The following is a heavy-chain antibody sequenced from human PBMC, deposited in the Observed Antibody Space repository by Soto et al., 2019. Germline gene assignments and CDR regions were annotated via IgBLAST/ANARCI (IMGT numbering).Heavy chain of an antibody. D-gene: IGHD5-18*01. CDR3: AKDPHQRRDQLWLLPYFDY. Sequence: QVQLVDSGGGVVQPGRSLRLSCAASGFTFNDHAMHWVRQAPGKGLEWVAVISYGGSYTYYADSVKGRFSVSRDNSKNTLYLQMNSLRAEDTAVYYCAKDPHQRRDQLWLLPYFDYCGQGSLLTVSS. CDR2: ISYGGSYT. V-gene: IGHV3-30*18. CDR1: GFTFNDHA. J-gene: IGHJ4*02.